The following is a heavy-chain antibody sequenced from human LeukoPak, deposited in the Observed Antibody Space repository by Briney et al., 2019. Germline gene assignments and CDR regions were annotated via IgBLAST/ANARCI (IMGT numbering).Heavy chain of an antibody. CDR2: LSYSGST. J-gene: IGHJ3*02. CDR1: GGSISSSSYY. CDR3: ARHVRTYLRGGALDI. V-gene: IGHV4-39*01. Sequence: SETLSLTCTVSGGSISSSSYYWGWIRQPPGKGLEWIGSLSYSGSTYYNPSLKSRVTISVGTSKTHFSLRLSSVTAADTAVYYCARHVRTYLRGGALDIWGQGTLVTVSS. D-gene: IGHD1-26*01.